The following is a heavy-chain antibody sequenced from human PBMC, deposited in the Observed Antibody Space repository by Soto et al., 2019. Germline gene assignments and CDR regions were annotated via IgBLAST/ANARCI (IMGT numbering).Heavy chain of an antibody. J-gene: IGHJ5*02. CDR1: GGSISSSNYY. Sequence: QLQLQESGPGLVKPSETLSLTCTVSGGSISSSNYYWGWIRQPPGKGLEWIGSIYYSGSTYYNPSLKSRGTXPXAXSXXQFYLMLSSVTAADTAVYYGAASEVGGRHGHPFAPRGQGTLVTVSS. CDR2: IYYSGST. CDR3: AASEVGGRHGHPFAP. V-gene: IGHV4-39*01. D-gene: IGHD6-25*01.